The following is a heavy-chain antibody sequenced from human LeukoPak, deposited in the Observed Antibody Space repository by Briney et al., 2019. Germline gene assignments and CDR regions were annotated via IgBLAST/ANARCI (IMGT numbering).Heavy chain of an antibody. CDR2: ITPNSGST. CDR1: GYTFSGYY. D-gene: IGHD3-9*01. V-gene: IGHV1-2*02. J-gene: IGHJ6*02. CDR3: ARVRPHFVWLPGRYYYYHGMDV. Sequence: ASVKVSCEASGYTFSGYYMHWVRQAPGQGLEWVGVITPNSGSTNYAQKFQGRVTMTRDTSISTAYMELSRLRSDDTAVYYCARVRPHFVWLPGRYYYYHGMDVWGQGTTVTVSS.